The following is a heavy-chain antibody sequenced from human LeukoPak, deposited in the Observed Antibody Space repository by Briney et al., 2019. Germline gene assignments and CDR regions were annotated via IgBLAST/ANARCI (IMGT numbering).Heavy chain of an antibody. CDR1: GYTFTSNY. CDR2: ISPSGGST. Sequence: ASVKVSCKAFGYTFTSNYMHWVRQAPGQGPEWMGVISPSGGSTTYAQKFQGRVTLTRDMSTSTDYLELSSLRSEDTAVYYCAKENSGDYWDYFDYWGQGTLVTVSS. CDR3: AKENSGDYWDYFDY. D-gene: IGHD4-17*01. J-gene: IGHJ4*02. V-gene: IGHV1-46*01.